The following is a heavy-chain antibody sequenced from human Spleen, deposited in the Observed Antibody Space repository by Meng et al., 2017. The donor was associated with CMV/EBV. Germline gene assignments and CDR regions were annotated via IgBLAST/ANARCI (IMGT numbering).Heavy chain of an antibody. Sequence: GGSLRLSCAASGFTFSSYSMNWVRQAPGKGLEWVSSISSSSYIYYADSVKGRFTISRDNAKNSLYLQMNSLRAEDTAVYYCARVGYYGSGSMGYFDYWGQGTLVTVSS. CDR3: ARVGYYGSGSMGYFDY. V-gene: IGHV3-21*01. J-gene: IGHJ4*02. CDR2: ISSSSYI. CDR1: GFTFSSYS. D-gene: IGHD3-10*01.